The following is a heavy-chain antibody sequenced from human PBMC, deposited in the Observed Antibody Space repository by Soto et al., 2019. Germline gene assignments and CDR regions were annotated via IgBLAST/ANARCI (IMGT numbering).Heavy chain of an antibody. Sequence: QVQLVQSGAEVKKPGSSVKVSCKASGGTFSRYAISWVRQAPGQGLEWMGGITPMFGTANYAQKFQGRITITXEESTXXVHMELRRLRSEDTAVYYCAQTLGSAVAGPGRFDLWGRGTLVIVSS. V-gene: IGHV1-69*05. CDR2: ITPMFGTA. J-gene: IGHJ2*01. CDR1: GGTFSRYA. CDR3: AQTLGSAVAGPGRFDL. D-gene: IGHD6-19*01.